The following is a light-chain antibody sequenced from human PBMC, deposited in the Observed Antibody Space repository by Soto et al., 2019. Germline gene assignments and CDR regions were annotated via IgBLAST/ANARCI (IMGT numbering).Light chain of an antibody. CDR3: QLSYQSYSGPPT. CDR1: QSIDNY. V-gene: IGKV1-39*01. J-gene: IGKJ2*01. Sequence: DIQVTQSPSSLSASVGDRVTITCRASQSIDNYVNWYQQKPGKAPKLLIYATSSLQSGVPSRFSGSGSGADFALTISSLQPEDFAIYYCQLSYQSYSGPPTFGQGTNLE. CDR2: ATS.